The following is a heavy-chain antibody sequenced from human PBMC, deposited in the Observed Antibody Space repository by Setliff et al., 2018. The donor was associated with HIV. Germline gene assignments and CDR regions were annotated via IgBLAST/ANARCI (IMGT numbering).Heavy chain of an antibody. D-gene: IGHD3-10*01. V-gene: IGHV3-21*01. CDR1: GFTFSSYA. CDR3: ARDRDGATMVRGVIIRGGFDY. J-gene: IGHJ4*02. Sequence: PGGSLRLSCAASGFTFSSYAMSWVRQAPWKGLEWVSSISRSSEYKYSADSVKGRFTISRDNAKHSLYLQMNSLRAEDTAVYYCARDRDGATMVRGVIIRGGFDYWGQGTLVTVSS. CDR2: ISRSSEYK.